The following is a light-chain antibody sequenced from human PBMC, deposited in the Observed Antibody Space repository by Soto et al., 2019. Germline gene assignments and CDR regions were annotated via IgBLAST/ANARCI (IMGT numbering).Light chain of an antibody. CDR3: SSFTSSTTYV. Sequence: QSALTQPASVSGSPGQSITISCTGTSSDVGGYNDVSWYQQHPGQAPKLIILEVSKRPSGVSNRFSGSKSGNTASLTISGLQAEDEADYYCSSFTSSTTYVFGTGTKLIVL. CDR2: EVS. V-gene: IGLV2-14*01. J-gene: IGLJ1*01. CDR1: SSDVGGYND.